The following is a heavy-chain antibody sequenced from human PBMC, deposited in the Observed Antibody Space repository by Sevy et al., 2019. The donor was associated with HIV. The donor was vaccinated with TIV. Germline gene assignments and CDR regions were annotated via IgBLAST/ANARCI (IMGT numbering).Heavy chain of an antibody. CDR2: IIPIFGTA. D-gene: IGHD3-3*01. CDR1: GGTFSSYA. V-gene: IGHV1-69*13. Sequence: ASVKVSCKASGGTFSSYAISWVRQAPGQGLEWTGGIIPIFGTANYAQKFQGRVTITADESTSTAYMELSSLRSEDTAVYYCARVQGGFLEWLNDYYYYYGMDVWGQGTTVTVSS. J-gene: IGHJ6*02. CDR3: ARVQGGFLEWLNDYYYYYGMDV.